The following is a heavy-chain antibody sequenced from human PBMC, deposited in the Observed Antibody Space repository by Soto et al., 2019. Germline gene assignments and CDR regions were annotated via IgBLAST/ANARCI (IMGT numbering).Heavy chain of an antibody. D-gene: IGHD3-3*01. J-gene: IGHJ6*02. V-gene: IGHV3-53*01. CDR2: IYNGGST. Sequence: PGGSLRLSCAASGFTVSSNYMSWVRQAPGKGLEWVSVIYNGGSTYYAGSVKGRFTISRDNSKNTLYLQMNSLRAEDTAVYYCARDSARGVAIRDYYYGMDVWGQGTTVTVSS. CDR1: GFTVSSNY. CDR3: ARDSARGVAIRDYYYGMDV.